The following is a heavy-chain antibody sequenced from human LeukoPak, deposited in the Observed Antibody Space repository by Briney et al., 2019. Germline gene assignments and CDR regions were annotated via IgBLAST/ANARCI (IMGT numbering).Heavy chain of an antibody. CDR1: GFTFSSYA. Sequence: GGSLRLSCAASGFTFSSYAMHWVRLAPGKGLEYVSAISSNGGSTYYANSVKGRFTISRDNSKNTLYLQMGSLRAEDMAVYYCARDLVAVAGAVDYWGQGTLVTVSS. J-gene: IGHJ4*02. V-gene: IGHV3-64*01. CDR3: ARDLVAVAGAVDY. D-gene: IGHD6-19*01. CDR2: ISSNGGST.